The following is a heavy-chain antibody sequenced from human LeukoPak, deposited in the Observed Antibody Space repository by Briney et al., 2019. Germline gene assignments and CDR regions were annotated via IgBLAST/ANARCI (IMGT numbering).Heavy chain of an antibody. CDR2: IRYDGSNK. D-gene: IGHD6-19*01. Sequence: PGGSLRLSCAASGFTFSSYGMHWVRQAPGKGLEWVAFIRYDGSNKYYADSVKGRFTISRDNSKNTLYLQMNSLRAEDTAVYYCARGPGYIAVVGTNYWGQGTLVTVSS. J-gene: IGHJ4*02. CDR1: GFTFSSYG. CDR3: ARGPGYIAVVGTNY. V-gene: IGHV3-30*02.